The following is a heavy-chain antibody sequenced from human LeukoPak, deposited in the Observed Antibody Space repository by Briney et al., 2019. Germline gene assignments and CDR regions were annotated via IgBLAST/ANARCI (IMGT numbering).Heavy chain of an antibody. CDR3: AREGYSYGFDY. V-gene: IGHV4-39*07. CDR1: GGSISSSSYY. Sequence: SETLSLTCTVSGGSISSSSYYWGWIRQPPGKGLEWIGSIYYSGSTYYNPSLKSRVTISVDTSKNQFSLKLSSVTAADTAVYYCAREGYSYGFDYWGQGTLVTVSS. D-gene: IGHD5-18*01. J-gene: IGHJ4*02. CDR2: IYYSGST.